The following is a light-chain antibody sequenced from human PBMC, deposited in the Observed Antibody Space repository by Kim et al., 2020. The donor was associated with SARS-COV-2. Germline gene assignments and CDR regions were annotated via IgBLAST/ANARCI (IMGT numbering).Light chain of an antibody. CDR3: QQYNRWPT. CDR1: ESVATN. J-gene: IGKJ4*01. Sequence: LSVAPGERATLSCRASESVATNLAWYQAKPGQPPRLLIYFAVTRATGVPARFSGSGSGTDFTLTISSLQSEDFAVYYCQQYNRWPTFGGGTKVEI. CDR2: FAV. V-gene: IGKV3-15*01.